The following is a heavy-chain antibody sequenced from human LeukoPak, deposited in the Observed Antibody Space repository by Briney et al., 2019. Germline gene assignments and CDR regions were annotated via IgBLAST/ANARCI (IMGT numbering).Heavy chain of an antibody. CDR1: GFTFSSYA. V-gene: IGHV3-23*01. Sequence: GGSLRLSCAASGFTFSSYAMSWVRQAPGKGLEWVSTITSNGGSAYYPDSVKGRFTISRDNSENTLYLQMNNLRAEDTALYYCAAYYYASGSFARYFDYWGQGTLVTVSS. CDR2: ITSNGGSA. D-gene: IGHD3-10*01. J-gene: IGHJ4*02. CDR3: AAYYYASGSFARYFDY.